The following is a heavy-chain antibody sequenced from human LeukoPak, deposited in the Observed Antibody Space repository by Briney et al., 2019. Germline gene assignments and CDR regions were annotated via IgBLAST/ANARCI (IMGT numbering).Heavy chain of an antibody. CDR1: GYTFTSYD. CDR2: MSPNSGNT. CDR3: ARVYDILAPFDP. J-gene: IGHJ5*02. Sequence: ASVKVSCKASGYTFTSYDINWMRQATGQGLEWMGWMSPNSGNTGYAQKFQGRVTMTRDTSISTAYMELSSLRSEDTAVYYCARVYDILAPFDPWGQGTLVTVSS. V-gene: IGHV1-8*01. D-gene: IGHD3-9*01.